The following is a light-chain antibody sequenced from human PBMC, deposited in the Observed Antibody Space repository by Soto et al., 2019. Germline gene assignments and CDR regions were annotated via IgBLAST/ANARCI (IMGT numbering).Light chain of an antibody. J-gene: IGLJ1*01. CDR3: SSYTSSSTLYV. CDR1: SSDVGGYNY. V-gene: IGLV2-14*01. Sequence: QSVLTQPASVSGSPGQPITISCTGTSSDVGGYNYVSWYQQYPGKAPKLMIYDVTNRPSGVSYRFSGSKSGNTASLTISGLQAEDEADYYCSSYTSSSTLYVFGTGTKLTVL. CDR2: DVT.